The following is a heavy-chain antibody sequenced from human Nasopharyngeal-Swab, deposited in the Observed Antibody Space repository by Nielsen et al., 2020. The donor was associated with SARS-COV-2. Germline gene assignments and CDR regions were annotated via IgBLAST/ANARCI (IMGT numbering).Heavy chain of an antibody. V-gene: IGHV4-31*03. CDR3: AREVINQAVSDAFDF. Sequence: LRLSCTVSGGSTSSDNYFWSWIRQRPGKGLEWIGYIHYTGKTYYNPSLESRLTISLDTSRNQFSLMLRSVTAADTAVYYCAREVINQAVSDAFDFWGQGTMVTVSS. J-gene: IGHJ3*01. CDR2: IHYTGKT. D-gene: IGHD3-16*02. CDR1: GGSTSSDNYF.